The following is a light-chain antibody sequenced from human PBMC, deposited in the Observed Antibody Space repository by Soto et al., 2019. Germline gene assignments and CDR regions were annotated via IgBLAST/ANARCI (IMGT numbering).Light chain of an antibody. J-gene: IGKJ1*01. V-gene: IGKV3-15*01. CDR1: EFIGDN. CDR2: GAS. Sequence: DIVMTQSPATLSVSPGDRAILSCRASEFIGDNLAWYKQKSGQSPRLLIYGASTRATASPASFSGSRSGTEFTLTFIGLQFEDVAIYYCQQYNNWPPWTFGQGTRVDIK. CDR3: QQYNNWPPWT.